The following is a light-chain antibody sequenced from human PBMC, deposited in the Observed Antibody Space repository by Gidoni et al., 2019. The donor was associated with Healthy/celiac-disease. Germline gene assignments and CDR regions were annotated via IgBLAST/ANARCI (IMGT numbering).Light chain of an antibody. CDR1: QGISSY. CDR3: QQLNSYVT. J-gene: IGKJ3*01. V-gene: IGKV1-9*01. Sequence: DIQLTQSPSFLSASVGDRVTITCRASQGISSYLAWYQQKPGKAPKLLIYAASTLQSGVPSRFSGSGSGTEFTLTISSLQPEDFATYYCQQLNSYVTFXPXTKVXIK. CDR2: AAS.